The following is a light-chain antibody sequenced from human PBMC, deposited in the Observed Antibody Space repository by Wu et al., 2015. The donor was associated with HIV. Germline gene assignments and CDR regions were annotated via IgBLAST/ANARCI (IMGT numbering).Light chain of an antibody. CDR3: QVSGYSPRLT. Sequence: EVVLTQSPGTLSLSPGERVTLSCRASQSIDGRYLAWYQHKPGQAPRLLMYAASTRATGIPDTFSGSRSGTEFTLTISRLEPEDFAVYYCQVSGYSPRLTFGGGTRVEIK. CDR2: AAS. CDR1: QSIDGRY. V-gene: IGKV3-20*01. J-gene: IGKJ4*01.